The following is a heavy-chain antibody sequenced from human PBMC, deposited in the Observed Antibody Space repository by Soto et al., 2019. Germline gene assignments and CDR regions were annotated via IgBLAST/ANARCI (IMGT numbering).Heavy chain of an antibody. Sequence: GGSLRLSCAASGFTFSSYWMSWVRQAPGKGLEWVANIKQDGSEKYYVDSVKGRFTISRDNAKNSLYLQMNSLRAEDTAVYYCALGWWGIAARTVFDYWGQGTLVTVSS. J-gene: IGHJ4*02. CDR3: ALGWWGIAARTVFDY. CDR1: GFTFSSYW. V-gene: IGHV3-7*01. D-gene: IGHD6-6*01. CDR2: IKQDGSEK.